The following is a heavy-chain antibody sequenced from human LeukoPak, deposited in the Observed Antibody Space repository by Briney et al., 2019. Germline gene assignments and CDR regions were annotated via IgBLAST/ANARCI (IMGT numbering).Heavy chain of an antibody. CDR1: GGSISSGGYY. Sequence: PSETLSLTCTVSGGSISSGGYYWSWIRQHPGTGLEWIGYIYYSGITYYNPSLKSRVTISVDTSKNQFSLKLSSVTAADTAVYYCARDLHQRRGAFDIWGQGTMVTVSS. J-gene: IGHJ3*02. V-gene: IGHV4-31*03. CDR3: ARDLHQRRGAFDI. CDR2: IYYSGIT.